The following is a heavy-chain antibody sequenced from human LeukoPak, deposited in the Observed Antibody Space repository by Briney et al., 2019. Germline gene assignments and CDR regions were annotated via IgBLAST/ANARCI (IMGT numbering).Heavy chain of an antibody. V-gene: IGHV3-23*01. CDR2: ISGSGGST. CDR3: AKRQPAARPFDY. D-gene: IGHD6-6*01. J-gene: IGHJ4*02. CDR1: GGSLSSGGYS. Sequence: ETLSLTCAVSGGSLSSGGYSWSWVRQAPGRGLEWVSTISGSGGSTYYADSVKGRFTISRDNSKNTLYLQMNSLRAEDTAVYYCAKRQPAARPFDYWGQGTLVTVSS.